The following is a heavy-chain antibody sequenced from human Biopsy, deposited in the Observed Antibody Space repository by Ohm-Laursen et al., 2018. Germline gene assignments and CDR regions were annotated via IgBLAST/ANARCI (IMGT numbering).Heavy chain of an antibody. V-gene: IGHV4-34*01. D-gene: IGHD6-13*01. J-gene: IGHJ6*02. CDR2: ITQSGST. Sequence: SETLSLTCAVYGGSFNGYFWSWIRQPPGKGLEWIGDITQSGSTNYSPSLKSRVTISVDTAKKQFSLSLRFVTAADTAVYYCARVPLPGIGAAYQGRFLYGMDVWGQGTTVSVSS. CDR1: GGSFNGYF. CDR3: ARVPLPGIGAAYQGRFLYGMDV.